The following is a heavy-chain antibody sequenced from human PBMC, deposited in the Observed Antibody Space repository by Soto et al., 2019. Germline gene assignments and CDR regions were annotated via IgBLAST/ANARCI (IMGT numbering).Heavy chain of an antibody. D-gene: IGHD6-19*01. CDR1: GGSFSGYY. Sequence: SETLSLTCAVYGGSFSGYYWSWIRQPPGKGLEWIGEINHSGSTNYNPSLKSRVTISVDTSKNQFSLKLSSVTAADTAVYYCASFIAVAGPYDTFDIWGQGTMVTVSS. CDR2: INHSGST. V-gene: IGHV4-34*01. CDR3: ASFIAVAGPYDTFDI. J-gene: IGHJ3*02.